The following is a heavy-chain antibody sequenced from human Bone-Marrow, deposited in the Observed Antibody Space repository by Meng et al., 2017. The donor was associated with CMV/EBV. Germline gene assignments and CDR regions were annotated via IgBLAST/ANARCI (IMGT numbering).Heavy chain of an antibody. CDR2: MNPNSGNT. CDR1: GYTFTSYD. J-gene: IGHJ5*02. V-gene: IGHV1-8*01. Sequence: ASVKVSCKASGYTFTSYDINWVRQATGQGLEWMGWMNPNSGNTGYAQKFQGRVTMTRNTSISTAYMELSSLRSEDTAVYYCARGGVTPYYDFWSGYPNWFDPWGQGTLVTVSS. D-gene: IGHD3-3*01. CDR3: ARGGVTPYYDFWSGYPNWFDP.